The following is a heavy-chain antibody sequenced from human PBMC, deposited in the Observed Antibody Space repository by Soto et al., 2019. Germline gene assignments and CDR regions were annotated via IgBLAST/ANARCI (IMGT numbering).Heavy chain of an antibody. CDR3: ARAPIVVVPAAIHYYYYYMDV. CDR1: GGSISSYY. CDR2: IYYSGST. D-gene: IGHD2-2*01. Sequence: SETLSLTCTVSGGSISSYYWSWIRQPPGKGLEWIGYIYYSGSTNYNPSLKSRVTISVDTSKNQFSLKLSSVTAADTAVYYCARAPIVVVPAAIHYYYYYMDVWGKGTTVTVSS. J-gene: IGHJ6*03. V-gene: IGHV4-59*01.